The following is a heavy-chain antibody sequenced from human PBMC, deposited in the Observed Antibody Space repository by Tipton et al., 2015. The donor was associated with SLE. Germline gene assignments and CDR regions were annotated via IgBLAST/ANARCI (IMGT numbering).Heavy chain of an antibody. Sequence: SLRLSCAASGFTFSTYWMTWVRQAPGKGLEWVANIKQDGSEKYYVDSVRGRFTISRDNAKNSLYLQMNSLRAEDTAVYYCARDGGAAAGEDYYYYYAMDVWGQGTTVTVSS. CDR2: IKQDGSEK. V-gene: IGHV3-7*03. CDR3: ARDGGAAAGEDYYYYYAMDV. CDR1: GFTFSTYW. D-gene: IGHD6-13*01. J-gene: IGHJ6*02.